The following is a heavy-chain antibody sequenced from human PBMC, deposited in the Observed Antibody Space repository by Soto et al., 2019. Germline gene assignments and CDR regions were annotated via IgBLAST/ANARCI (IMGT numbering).Heavy chain of an antibody. CDR3: LNDGAHGSGSSYRNYYGLDV. CDR2: MSYDGGNI. Sequence: QLQVLESGGGVVQPGRSLRLSCGASGFTFSTYAMHWVRQAPGKGLEWVAVMSYDGGNIYYADSVKGRFTISRDNAKNTLYLQMTSLRIEDSAVYYCLNDGAHGSGSSYRNYYGLDVWGQGTTVTVSS. D-gene: IGHD3-10*01. CDR1: GFTFSTYA. V-gene: IGHV3-30*18. J-gene: IGHJ6*02.